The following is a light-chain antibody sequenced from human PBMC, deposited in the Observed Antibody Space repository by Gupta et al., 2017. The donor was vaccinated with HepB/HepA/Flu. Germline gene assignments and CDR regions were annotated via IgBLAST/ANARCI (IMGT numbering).Light chain of an antibody. V-gene: IGLV3-19*01. J-gene: IGLJ2*01. Sequence: SSELTQYSAMSLALGQTVRITCQGDSLRSYYASWYQQKPGQAPLLVIYGNNNRPSGIPDRFSGSTSGNTASLTITGAQAEDEADYYCNSRDNSGNHVVFGGGTKLTVL. CDR1: SLRSYY. CDR2: GNN. CDR3: NSRDNSGNHVV.